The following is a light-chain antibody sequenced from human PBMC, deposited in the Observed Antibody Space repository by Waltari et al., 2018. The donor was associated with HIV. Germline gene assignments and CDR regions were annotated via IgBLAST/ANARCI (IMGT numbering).Light chain of an antibody. J-gene: IGKJ1*01. CDR2: KAS. V-gene: IGKV1-5*03. CDR1: HSVSNW. Sequence: DIQMTQSPSLMAASMGDRVTFTCRASHSVSNWLAWYQQKPGRAPKLLIYKASSLESGVPSRFSGSGSGAEFTLTISSLQPDDIATYYCQHYNSYPWTFGQGTKVEIK. CDR3: QHYNSYPWT.